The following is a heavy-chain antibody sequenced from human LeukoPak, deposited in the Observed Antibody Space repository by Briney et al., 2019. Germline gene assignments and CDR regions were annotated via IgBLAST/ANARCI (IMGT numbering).Heavy chain of an antibody. D-gene: IGHD4-17*01. J-gene: IGHJ6*02. CDR2: IYYSGTT. Sequence: ASETLSLTCTVSGGPISYYYWSWIRQSPGKGLEWIGYIYYSGTTNYNPSLKSRVTISVDTSKNQFSLQLRSVTAADTAVYYCAREDPQTTVPEGMDVWGQGTTVTVSS. CDR1: GGPISYYY. V-gene: IGHV4-59*01. CDR3: AREDPQTTVPEGMDV.